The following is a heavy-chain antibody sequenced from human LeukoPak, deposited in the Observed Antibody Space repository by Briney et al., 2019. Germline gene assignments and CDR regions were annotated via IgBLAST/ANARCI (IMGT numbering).Heavy chain of an antibody. D-gene: IGHD3-10*01. CDR2: IYYGGGT. Sequence: SETLSLTCTVPGGSISRYYGSWIRQPPGRGLGWIGYIYYGGGTNYNPSLKIRVTISVDTSKNQFSLKLSSVTAADTAVHYCARRQVGGYLFDYWGQGTLVTVSS. CDR1: GGSISRYY. V-gene: IGHV4-59*01. CDR3: ARRQVGGYLFDY. J-gene: IGHJ4*02.